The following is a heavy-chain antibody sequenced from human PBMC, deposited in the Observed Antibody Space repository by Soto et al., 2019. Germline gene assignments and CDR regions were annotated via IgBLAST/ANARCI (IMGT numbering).Heavy chain of an antibody. J-gene: IGHJ4*02. V-gene: IGHV3-7*05. Sequence: GGSLRLSCAASGFTFSSYWMSWVRQAPGKGLEWVANIKQDGSEKYYVDSVKGRFTISRDNAKNSLYLQMNSLRAEDTAVYYCARVLGIAVAGSASSDLIDYWGQGTLVTVSS. CDR1: GFTFSSYW. CDR3: ARVLGIAVAGSASSDLIDY. CDR2: IKQDGSEK. D-gene: IGHD6-19*01.